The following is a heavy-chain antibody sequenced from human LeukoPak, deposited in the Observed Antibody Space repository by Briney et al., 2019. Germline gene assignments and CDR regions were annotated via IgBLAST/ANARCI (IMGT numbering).Heavy chain of an antibody. CDR3: ARELDMSVAIYFDY. CDR1: GGTFSSYA. J-gene: IGHJ4*02. D-gene: IGHD6-19*01. V-gene: IGHV1-69*13. Sequence: SVKVSCKASGGTFSSYAISWVRQAPGQGLEWMGGIIPIFGTANYTQKFQGRITVTAAESTSTAYMELSSLRSEDTAVYYCARELDMSVAIYFDYWGQGTLVTVSS. CDR2: IIPIFGTA.